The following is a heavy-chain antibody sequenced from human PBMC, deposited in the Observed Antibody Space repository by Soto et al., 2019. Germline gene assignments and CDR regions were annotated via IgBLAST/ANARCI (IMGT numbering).Heavy chain of an antibody. CDR3: ARASGDSSVEVTFDI. Sequence: PSETLSLTCTVSGGSISSGGYYWNWIRQHPGKGLEWIGYIYYSGSTYYNPSLKSRVTISVDKSKNQFSLKLSSVTAADTAVYYCARASGDSSVEVTFDIWGQGTMVTVSS. CDR1: GGSISSGGYY. V-gene: IGHV4-31*03. CDR2: IYYSGST. J-gene: IGHJ3*02. D-gene: IGHD3-22*01.